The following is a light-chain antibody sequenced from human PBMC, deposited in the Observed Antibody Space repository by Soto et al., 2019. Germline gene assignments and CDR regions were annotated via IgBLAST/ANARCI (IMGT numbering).Light chain of an antibody. CDR1: QNISSY. V-gene: IGKV1-39*01. CDR3: QQSYSSFFT. CDR2: AAS. Sequence: DIQMTQSPSSLSASVGDRVTITCRASQNISSYLNWYQQKPGKAPKLLIYAASSLQSGVPSRFSGGGSGTDFTLTISSLPPEDFATYHCQQSYSSFFTFGPGTKVDIK. J-gene: IGKJ3*01.